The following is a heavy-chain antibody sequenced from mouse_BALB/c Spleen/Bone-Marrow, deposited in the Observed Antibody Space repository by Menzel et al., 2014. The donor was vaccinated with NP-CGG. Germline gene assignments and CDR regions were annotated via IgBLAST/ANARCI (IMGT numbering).Heavy chain of an antibody. CDR1: GFSLTSYG. J-gene: IGHJ2*01. CDR2: IWSGGGT. Sequence: QVQLKQSGPDLVKPSQSLSITCTVSGFSLTSYGVHWVRQSPGKGLEWLGVIWSGGGTDYNAAFISRLSISKDNSKSQVFFKMNSLQANDTAIYYCARRKSGKGYFDYWGQGTTLTVSS. D-gene: IGHD1-3*01. CDR3: ARRKSGKGYFDY. V-gene: IGHV2-2*02.